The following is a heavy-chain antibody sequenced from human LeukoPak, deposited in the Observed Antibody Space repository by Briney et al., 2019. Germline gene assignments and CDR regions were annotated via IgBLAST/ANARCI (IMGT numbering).Heavy chain of an antibody. CDR3: ARSPGPGCSSTSCYTDVAKNWFDP. J-gene: IGHJ5*02. V-gene: IGHV5-51*01. D-gene: IGHD2-2*02. CDR1: GYSFTSCW. CDR2: IYPGDSDT. Sequence: GESLKISCKGSGYSFTSCWIGWVRQMPGKGLEWMGIIYPGDSDTRYSPSFQGQVTISADKSISTAYLQWSSLKASDTAMYYCARSPGPGCSSTSCYTDVAKNWFDPWGQGTLVTVSS.